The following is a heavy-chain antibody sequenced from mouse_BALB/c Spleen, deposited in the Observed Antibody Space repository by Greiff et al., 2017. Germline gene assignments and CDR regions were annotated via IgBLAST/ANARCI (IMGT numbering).Heavy chain of an antibody. D-gene: IGHD1-1*01. CDR2: ISYSGST. Sequence: EVKLMESGPGLVKPSQSLSLTCTVTGYSITSDYAWNWIRQFPGNKLEWMGYISYSGSTSYNPSLKSRISITRDTSKNQFFLQLNSVTTEDTATYYCARRYYGSGGSWFAYWGQGTLVTVSA. V-gene: IGHV3-2*02. J-gene: IGHJ3*01. CDR1: GYSITSDYA. CDR3: ARRYYGSGGSWFAY.